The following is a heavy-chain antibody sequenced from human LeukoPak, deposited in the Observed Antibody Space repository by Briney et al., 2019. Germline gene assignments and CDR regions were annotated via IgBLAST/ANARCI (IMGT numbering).Heavy chain of an antibody. V-gene: IGHV1-18*01. Sequence: ASVKVSCKASGYTFTSYGISWVRQAPGQGLEWMGWISAYNGNTNYAQKLQGRVTMTTDTSTSTAYMELRSLRSDDTAVYYCARSLSGVLLWSGELWDYFDYWGQGTLVTVSS. CDR1: GYTFTSYG. J-gene: IGHJ4*02. CDR2: ISAYNGNT. D-gene: IGHD3-10*01. CDR3: ARSLSGVLLWSGELWDYFDY.